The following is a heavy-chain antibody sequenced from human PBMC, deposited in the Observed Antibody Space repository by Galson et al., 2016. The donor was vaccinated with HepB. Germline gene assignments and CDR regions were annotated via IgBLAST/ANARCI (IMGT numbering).Heavy chain of an antibody. D-gene: IGHD3-9*01. V-gene: IGHV1-69*13. J-gene: IGHJ6*02. CDR3: ACTPGDRADWFRNYYYYAMEV. CDR1: GGTFSNYA. Sequence: SVKVSCKASGGTFSNYAINWVRQASGQGLEWMGGFIPMFGTSNYAQKFQDRVTLTADESTTTAYMALTSLRSEDTAVYYCACTPGDRADWFRNYYYYAMEVWGQGTTVTVSS. CDR2: FIPMFGTS.